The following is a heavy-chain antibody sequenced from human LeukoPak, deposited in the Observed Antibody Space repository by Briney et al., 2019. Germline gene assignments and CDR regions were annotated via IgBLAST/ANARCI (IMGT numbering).Heavy chain of an antibody. CDR3: AKDPELLWFGDAFDI. V-gene: IGHV3-21*04. Sequence: GGSLRLSCAASGFTFSSDWMSWVRQAPGKGLEWVSSISSSSSYIYYADSVKGRFTISRDNSKNTLYLQMNSLRAEDTAVYYCAKDPELLWFGDAFDIWGQGTMVTVSS. CDR2: ISSSSSYI. D-gene: IGHD3-10*01. J-gene: IGHJ3*02. CDR1: GFTFSSDW.